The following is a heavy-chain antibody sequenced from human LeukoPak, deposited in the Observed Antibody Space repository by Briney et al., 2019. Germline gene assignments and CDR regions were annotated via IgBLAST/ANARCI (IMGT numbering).Heavy chain of an antibody. CDR1: GFTFSSYS. CDR2: ISSSSYI. Sequence: GGSLRLSCAASGFTFSSYSMTWVRQAPGKGLEWVSSISSSSYIYYADSVKGRFTISRDNAKNSLYLQMNSLRAEDTAVYYCARDVPRYYYDSSGYVWGQGTTVTVSS. V-gene: IGHV3-21*01. D-gene: IGHD3-22*01. CDR3: ARDVPRYYYDSSGYV. J-gene: IGHJ6*02.